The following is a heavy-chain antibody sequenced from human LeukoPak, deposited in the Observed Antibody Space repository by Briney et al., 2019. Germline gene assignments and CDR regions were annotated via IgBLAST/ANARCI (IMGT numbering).Heavy chain of an antibody. CDR1: AFAFTSHA. CDR3: ARGAALVGTASFFFDY. D-gene: IGHD1-26*01. J-gene: IGHJ4*02. Sequence: GGSLRLSCSASAFAFTSHAMSWVRQAPGKGLEWVSSITGGGGRTYYADSLRGRFTISRDNSKNTVYLQMDRLRAEDTAVYYCARGAALVGTASFFFDYWGQGTLVAVSS. V-gene: IGHV3-23*01. CDR2: ITGGGGRT.